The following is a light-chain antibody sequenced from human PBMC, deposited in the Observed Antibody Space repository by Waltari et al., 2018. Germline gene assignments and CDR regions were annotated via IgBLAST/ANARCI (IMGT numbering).Light chain of an antibody. CDR3: QVWDSGSGHPHVV. V-gene: IGLV3-21*02. J-gene: IGLJ2*01. Sequence: SYVLTQPPSVSVAPGQTASITCGGDNIGSKSVHWYQQKAGQAPVLVVHDDSDRPSGSPGRLSGSNSGNTATLTISRVEAGDEADCYCQVWDSGSGHPHVVFGGGTRLTVL. CDR1: NIGSKS. CDR2: DDS.